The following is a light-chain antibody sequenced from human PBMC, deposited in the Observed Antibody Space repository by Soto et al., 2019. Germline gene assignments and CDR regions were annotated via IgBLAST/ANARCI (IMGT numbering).Light chain of an antibody. Sequence: DIQMTQSPSSLSASVGDRVTITCRASQGISKDLAWYQQKPGKPPKLLIYAASTLQSGVPCRFSGSGSGTDFTLTISSHQSEDVAIYYCQKEGAFGQGTKVEVK. CDR1: QGISKD. J-gene: IGKJ1*01. V-gene: IGKV1-27*01. CDR3: QKEGA. CDR2: AAS.